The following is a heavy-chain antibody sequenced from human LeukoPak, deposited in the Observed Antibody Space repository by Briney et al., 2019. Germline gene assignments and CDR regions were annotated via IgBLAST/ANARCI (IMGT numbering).Heavy chain of an antibody. CDR3: AKRRGLELLYYYYMDV. CDR2: IKQDGSEK. V-gene: IGHV3-7*03. D-gene: IGHD1-7*01. CDR1: GFSFSRYW. Sequence: GGSLRLSCAASGFSFSRYWMSWVRQAPGKGLEWVANIKQDGSEKNYVESVKGRFTISRDNAKNSLYLQTNSLRAEDTAVYYCAKRRGLELLYYYYMDVWGKGTTVTVSS. J-gene: IGHJ6*03.